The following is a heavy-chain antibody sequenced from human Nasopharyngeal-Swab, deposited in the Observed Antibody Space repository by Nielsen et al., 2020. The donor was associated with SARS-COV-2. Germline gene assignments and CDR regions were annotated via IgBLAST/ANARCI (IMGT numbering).Heavy chain of an antibody. CDR3: ARGEAFYDYARGTYRLGY. Sequence: GGSLRLSCAASQFTFSYYWMTWVRQGPGKGLEWVANIKHDGVDVVYADSVKGRFTISRDNANNALYLQMNSLRVDDTAVYYCARGEAFYDYARGTYRLGYWGQGTLVTVSS. J-gene: IGHJ4*02. CDR2: IKHDGVDV. CDR1: QFTFSYYW. D-gene: IGHD3-16*02. V-gene: IGHV3-7*02.